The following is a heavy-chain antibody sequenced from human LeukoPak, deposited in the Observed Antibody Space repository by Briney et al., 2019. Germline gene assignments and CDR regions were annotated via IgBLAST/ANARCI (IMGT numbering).Heavy chain of an antibody. V-gene: IGHV4-39*01. CDR1: GGSISSSSSY. CDR3: ARHPNYDDSGSPFDY. D-gene: IGHD3-10*01. CDR2: IYYSGST. Sequence: SETLSLTCTVSGGSISSSSSYWGWIRQPPGKGLEWIGSIYYSGSTYYSPSLKSRVTIFVDTSKNQFSLKLSSVTAADTAVYYCARHPNYDDSGSPFDYWGQGTLVTVSS. J-gene: IGHJ4*02.